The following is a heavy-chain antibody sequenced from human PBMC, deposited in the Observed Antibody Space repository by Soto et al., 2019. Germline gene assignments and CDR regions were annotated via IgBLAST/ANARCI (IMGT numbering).Heavy chain of an antibody. CDR3: ARLHSHGTYGMDV. V-gene: IGHV1-69*13. Sequence: SVKVSCKASGGSFTYTLSWVRQAPGQGLEWMGGIIPIFGTTNYAQKFQGRVTITADESTKTAYMELSTLRSEDTAVYYCARLHSHGTYGMDVWGQGTTVTVSS. D-gene: IGHD5-18*01. CDR2: IIPIFGTT. CDR1: GGSFTYT. J-gene: IGHJ6*02.